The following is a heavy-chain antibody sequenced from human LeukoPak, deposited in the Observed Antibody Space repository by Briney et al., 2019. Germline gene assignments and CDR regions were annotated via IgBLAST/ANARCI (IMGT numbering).Heavy chain of an antibody. Sequence: GGSLRLSCAASGFTFSSYAMHWVRQAPGKGLEWVAVISYDGSNKYYADSVKGRFTISRDNSKNTLYLQMNSLRAEDTAVYYCARDGDGMDVWGQGTTVTVSS. D-gene: IGHD3-16*01. V-gene: IGHV3-30-3*01. CDR2: ISYDGSNK. J-gene: IGHJ6*02. CDR1: GFTFSSYA. CDR3: ARDGDGMDV.